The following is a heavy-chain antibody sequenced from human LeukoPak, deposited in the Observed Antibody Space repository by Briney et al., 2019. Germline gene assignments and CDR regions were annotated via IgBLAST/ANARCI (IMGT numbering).Heavy chain of an antibody. V-gene: IGHV1-69*13. D-gene: IGHD3-22*01. CDR1: GGTFSSYA. CDR2: IIPIFGTA. Sequence: SVKVSCKASGGTFSSYAISWVRQAPGQGLEWMGGIIPIFGTANYAQKFQGRVTITADESTSTAYMELSSLRSEDTAVYYCAGETYYYDSSGYDGYYFDYWGQGTQVTVSS. J-gene: IGHJ4*02. CDR3: AGETYYYDSSGYDGYYFDY.